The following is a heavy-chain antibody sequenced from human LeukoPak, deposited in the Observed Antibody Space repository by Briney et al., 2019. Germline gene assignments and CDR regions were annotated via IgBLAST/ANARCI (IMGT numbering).Heavy chain of an antibody. V-gene: IGHV4-39*02. J-gene: IGHJ4*02. CDR3: AASTVVAGPFDS. CDR1: GASIRNTSIFY. Sequence: SETLSLTCSVSGASIRNTSIFYWGWSRQPPGKGLEWIGSIYYSWHTYYNPSLNSRVTISVDTSRNLFSLRMTSVPATDTAIYYCAASTVVAGPFDSWGQGALVTVSS. D-gene: IGHD6-19*01. CDR2: IYYSWHT.